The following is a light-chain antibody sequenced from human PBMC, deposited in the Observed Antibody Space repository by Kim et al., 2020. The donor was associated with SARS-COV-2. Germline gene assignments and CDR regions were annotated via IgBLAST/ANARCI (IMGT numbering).Light chain of an antibody. Sequence: GDRVTITCRASQSISNWLAWYQQKPGEAPRLLIYDASSLESGVPSRFGGSGSGTEFTLTISSLQPDDSATYYCQYSDSYSGTFGQGTKVDIK. J-gene: IGKJ1*01. CDR3: QYSDSYSGT. V-gene: IGKV1-5*01. CDR2: DAS. CDR1: QSISNW.